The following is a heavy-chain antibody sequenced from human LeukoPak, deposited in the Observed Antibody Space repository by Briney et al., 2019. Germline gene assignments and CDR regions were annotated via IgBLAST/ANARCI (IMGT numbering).Heavy chain of an antibody. CDR3: ARTGFQYDSSGYYDY. D-gene: IGHD3-22*01. CDR2: VYHSGST. CDR1: GYSISSGYY. Sequence: PSETLSLTCTVSGYSISSGYYWGWTRQPPGKGLEWIENVYHSGSTYYNPSLKSRVTISVDTSKNQFSLKLSSVTAADTAVYYCARTGFQYDSSGYYDYWGQGTLVTVSS. J-gene: IGHJ4*02. V-gene: IGHV4-38-2*02.